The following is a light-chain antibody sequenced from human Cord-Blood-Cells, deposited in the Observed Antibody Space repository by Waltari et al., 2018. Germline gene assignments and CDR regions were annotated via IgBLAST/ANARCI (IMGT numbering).Light chain of an antibody. J-gene: IGLJ1*01. V-gene: IGLV2-14*01. CDR1: SRDVGGYNH. CDR2: DVS. CDR3: SSYTSSSTYV. Sequence: QPALTQPASVSGSPGQSITISCTGTSRDVGGYNHASWYQQHPGKAPKLMIYDVSNRPSGVSNRFSGSKSGNTASLTISGLQAEDEADYYCSSYTSSSTYVFGTGTKVTVL.